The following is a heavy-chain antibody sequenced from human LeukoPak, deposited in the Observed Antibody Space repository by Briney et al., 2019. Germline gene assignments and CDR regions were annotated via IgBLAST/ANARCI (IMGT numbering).Heavy chain of an antibody. CDR2: VYSRGST. V-gene: IGHV4-61*02. CDR3: ARVVTRYDILTGYHTDKLDY. D-gene: IGHD3-9*01. CDR1: GGSISSATYY. Sequence: PSETLSLTCTVTGGSISSATYYWSWIRQPAGKGLEWIGRVYSRGSTYYNPSLKSRVTISVDTSKNQFSLKLSSVTAADTAVYYCARVVTRYDILTGYHTDKLDYWGQGTLVTVSS. J-gene: IGHJ4*02.